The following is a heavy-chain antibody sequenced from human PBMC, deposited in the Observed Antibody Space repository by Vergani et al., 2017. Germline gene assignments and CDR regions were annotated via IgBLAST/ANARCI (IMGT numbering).Heavy chain of an antibody. CDR1: EFTFSSYA. D-gene: IGHD2-15*01. Sequence: EVQLLESGGGLVQPGGSLRLTCAASEFTFSSYAMSWVRQAPGKGLEWVSAISGSGGSTYYADSVKGRFTISRDNYKNTLYLQMNSLRAEDTAVYYCAKGGGYYYYMDVWGKGTTVTVSS. CDR2: ISGSGGST. J-gene: IGHJ6*03. CDR3: AKGGGYYYYMDV. V-gene: IGHV3-23*01.